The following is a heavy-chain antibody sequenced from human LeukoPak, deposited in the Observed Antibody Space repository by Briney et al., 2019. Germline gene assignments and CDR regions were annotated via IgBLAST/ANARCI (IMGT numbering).Heavy chain of an antibody. J-gene: IGHJ6*03. CDR2: ISAYNGNT. V-gene: IGHV1-18*01. D-gene: IGHD5-12*01. CDR1: GYTFTSYG. CDR3: ARSFSGYGDYYMDV. Sequence: VASVKVSCKASGYTFTSYGISWVRQAPGQGLEWMGWISAYNGNTNYAQKLQGRVTMTTDTSTSTAYMELSRLRSDDTAVYYCARSFSGYGDYYMDVWGKGTTVTVSS.